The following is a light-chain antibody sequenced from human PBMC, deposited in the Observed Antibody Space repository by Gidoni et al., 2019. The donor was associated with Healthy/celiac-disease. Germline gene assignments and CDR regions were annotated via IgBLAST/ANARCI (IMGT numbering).Light chain of an antibody. CDR1: PSVSSY. J-gene: IGKJ5*01. Sequence: EIVLTQSPATLSLSPGERATLSCRASPSVSSYLAWYQQKPGQAPRLLIYDASNRATGSPARSSGSGSGTDFTLTISSLEPEDFAVYYCQQRSNWPPVTFGQGTRLEIK. CDR3: QQRSNWPPVT. V-gene: IGKV3-11*01. CDR2: DAS.